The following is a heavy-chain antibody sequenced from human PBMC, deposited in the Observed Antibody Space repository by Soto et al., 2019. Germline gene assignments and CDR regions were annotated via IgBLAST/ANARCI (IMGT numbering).Heavy chain of an antibody. J-gene: IGHJ6*02. D-gene: IGHD5-18*01. CDR1: GGTFSSYT. Sequence: QVQLVQSGAEVKKPGSSVKVSCKASGGTFSSYTISWVRQAPGQGLEWMGRIIPILGIANYAQKFQGRVTITADKSTSTAYMELSSLRSEGTAVYYCARAGVDTAMVPYYYYSMDVWGQGTTVTVSS. CDR2: IIPILGIA. CDR3: ARAGVDTAMVPYYYYSMDV. V-gene: IGHV1-69*02.